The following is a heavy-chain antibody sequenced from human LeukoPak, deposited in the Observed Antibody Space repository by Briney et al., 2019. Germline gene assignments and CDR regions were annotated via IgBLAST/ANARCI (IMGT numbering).Heavy chain of an antibody. V-gene: IGHV1-46*01. D-gene: IGHD2-8*01. CDR3: ARDYVDDIPMIKDY. CDR2: INLSGGST. J-gene: IGHJ4*02. Sequence: ASVKIYCKASGYTFTSCHMHCVRQAPGQWLEWMGKINLSGGSTTYAQKFQGRVTMTRDTSTSTVYMELSSLRSEDTAVYYCARDYVDDIPMIKDYWGQGTLVTVSS. CDR1: GYTFTSCH.